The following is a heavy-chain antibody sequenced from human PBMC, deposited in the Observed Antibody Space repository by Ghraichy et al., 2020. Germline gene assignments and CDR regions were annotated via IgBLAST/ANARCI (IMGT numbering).Heavy chain of an antibody. CDR3: ARVNGGLVAFDI. CDR2: LNHGGGT. Sequence: SETLSLTCTVSGYSIRSGFYWGWIRQPPGKGLEWIGSLNHGGGTYYNPSLKSRVTTSVDTSKNQFSLKLTSVTAADTAVYYCARVNGGLVAFDIWGQGTMVTVSS. CDR1: GYSIRSGFY. V-gene: IGHV4-38-2*02. J-gene: IGHJ3*02. D-gene: IGHD2-21*01.